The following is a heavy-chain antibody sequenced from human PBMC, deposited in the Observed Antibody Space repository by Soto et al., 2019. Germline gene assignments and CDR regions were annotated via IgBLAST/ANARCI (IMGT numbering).Heavy chain of an antibody. CDR3: VSAKRSCSGGGCYSISDS. V-gene: IGHV4-31*03. CDR1: NGSISNGGYY. CDR2: IYYSGST. Sequence: PSETLSLTCTVSNGSISNGGYYWNWIRQHPGKGLEWIAHIYYSGSTLYNPSLKSRSSISVDTSKTQFTLTLSSVGAADTAVYYCVSAKRSCSGGGCYSISDSWGHGRLVTVSS. D-gene: IGHD2-15*01. J-gene: IGHJ5*01.